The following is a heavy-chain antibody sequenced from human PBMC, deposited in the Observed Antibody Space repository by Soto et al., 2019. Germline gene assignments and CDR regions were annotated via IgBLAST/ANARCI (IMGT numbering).Heavy chain of an antibody. V-gene: IGHV4-39*01. J-gene: IGHJ4*02. D-gene: IGHD2-2*02. Sequence: QLQLQESGPGLVKPSETLSLTCTVSGGSITSGSYYWAWIRQPPGKGLEWIGNIYYGGSTSYAPSLKSRVTISVDTSKNQFSLKLTSVTAADTAVYDCATYTDGWTSDYWGQGTLVTVSS. CDR1: GGSITSGSYY. CDR2: IYYGGST. CDR3: ATYTDGWTSDY.